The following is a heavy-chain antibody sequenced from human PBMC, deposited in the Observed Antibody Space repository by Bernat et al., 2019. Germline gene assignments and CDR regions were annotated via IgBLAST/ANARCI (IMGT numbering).Heavy chain of an antibody. V-gene: IGHV1-46*01. D-gene: IGHD3-3*01. Sequence: QVQLVQSGAEVKKPGASVKVSCKASGYTFTSYYMHWVRQAPGQGLEWMGIINPSGGSTSYAQKFQGRVTMTRDTSTSTVYMELSSLRSEDTAVYYCVREGDGYYDFWSGYYTSHYYYYMDVWGKGTTVTVSS. J-gene: IGHJ6*03. CDR2: INPSGGST. CDR1: GYTFTSYY. CDR3: VREGDGYYDFWSGYYTSHYYYYMDV.